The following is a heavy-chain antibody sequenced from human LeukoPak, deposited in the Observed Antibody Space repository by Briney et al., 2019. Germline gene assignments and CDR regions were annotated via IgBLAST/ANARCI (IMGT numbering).Heavy chain of an antibody. CDR2: IYHSGRT. V-gene: IGHV4-30-4*08. D-gene: IGHD2-2*01. J-gene: IGHJ4*02. CDR1: GGSINSEGFY. CDR3: ARVVCTSTNCYAPSHLDY. Sequence: SETLSLTCSVSGGSINSEGFYWSWIRQHPGKGLEWIAYIYHSGRTYYNPSLKSRLTISVDTSKNQFSLKLSSMTAADTAVYYCARVVCTSTNCYAPSHLDYWGQGTLVTVSS.